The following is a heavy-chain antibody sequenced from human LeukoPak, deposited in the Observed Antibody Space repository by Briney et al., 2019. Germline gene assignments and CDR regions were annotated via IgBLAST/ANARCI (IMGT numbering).Heavy chain of an antibody. CDR1: GFSVSSSGVG. J-gene: IGHJ4*02. Sequence: KESGPTLVKPTQTLTLTCSFSGFSVSSSGVGVGWIRQPPGKALEWLALINWNDIKRYSPSLKSRLTITKDTSKNQVVLTMTNMDPVDTATYYCVHRGGSGSYYNVVFDYWGQGTLVTVSS. V-gene: IGHV2-5*01. D-gene: IGHD3-10*01. CDR3: VHRGGSGSYYNVVFDY. CDR2: INWNDIK.